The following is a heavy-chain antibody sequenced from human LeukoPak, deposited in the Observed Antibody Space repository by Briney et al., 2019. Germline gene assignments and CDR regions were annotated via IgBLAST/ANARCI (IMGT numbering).Heavy chain of an antibody. D-gene: IGHD4-11*01. CDR3: ARVALRPIDYSNPEFDP. V-gene: IGHV3-48*01. Sequence: GGSLRLSCAASGFTFSSYNMNWVRQAPGQGLEWVSYITSDSVTMFYADSVKGRFTASRDNAENSMYLQMNSLRAEDTAVYYCARVALRPIDYSNPEFDPWGQGTLVTVSS. CDR2: ITSDSVTM. CDR1: GFTFSSYN. J-gene: IGHJ5*02.